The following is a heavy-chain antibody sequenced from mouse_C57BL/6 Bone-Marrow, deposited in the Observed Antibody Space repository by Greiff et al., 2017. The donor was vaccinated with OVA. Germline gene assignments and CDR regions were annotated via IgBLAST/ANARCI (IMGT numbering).Heavy chain of an antibody. CDR3: ARGPFDYGSSYWYFDV. CDR2: IDPSDSYT. V-gene: IGHV1-69*01. D-gene: IGHD1-1*01. J-gene: IGHJ1*03. Sequence: QVQLKQPGAELVMPGASVKLSCKASGYTFTSYWMHWVKQRPGQGLEWIGEIDPSDSYTNYNQKFKGKSTLTVDKSSSTAYMQLSSLTSEDSAVYYCARGPFDYGSSYWYFDVWGTGTTVTVSS. CDR1: GYTFTSYW.